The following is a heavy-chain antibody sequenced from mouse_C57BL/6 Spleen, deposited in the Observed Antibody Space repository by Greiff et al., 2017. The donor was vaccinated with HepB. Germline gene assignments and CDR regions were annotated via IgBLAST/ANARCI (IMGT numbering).Heavy chain of an antibody. CDR2: ISSGSSTI. Sequence: VQLKESGGGLVKPGGSLKLSCAASGFTFSDYGMHWVRQAPEKGLEWVAYISSGSSTIYYADTVKGRFTISRDNAKNTLFLQMTSLRSEDTAMYYCAYPGAMDYWGQGTSVTVSS. CDR1: GFTFSDYG. CDR3: AYPGAMDY. V-gene: IGHV5-17*01. J-gene: IGHJ4*01.